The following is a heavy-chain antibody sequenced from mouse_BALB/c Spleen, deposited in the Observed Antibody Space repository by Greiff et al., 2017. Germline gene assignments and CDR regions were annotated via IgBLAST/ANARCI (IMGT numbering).Heavy chain of an antibody. CDR3: ARGESAY. J-gene: IGHJ3*01. CDR2: ISSGGST. CDR1: GFTFSSYA. Sequence: EVKVEESGGGLVKPGGSLKLSCAASGFTFSSYAMSWVRQTPEKRLEWVASISSGGSTYYPDSVKGRFTISRDNARNILYLQMSSLRSEDTAMYYCARGESAYWGQGTLVTVSA. V-gene: IGHV5-6-5*01.